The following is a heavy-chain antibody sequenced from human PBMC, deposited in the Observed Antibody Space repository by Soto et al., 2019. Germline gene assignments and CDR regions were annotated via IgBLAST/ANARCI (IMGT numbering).Heavy chain of an antibody. CDR3: ATAMVRGVIRWFDP. D-gene: IGHD3-10*01. CDR2: FDPEDGET. V-gene: IGHV1-24*01. J-gene: IGHJ5*02. Sequence: ASVKVSCKVSGYTLTELSMHWVRQAPGKGLEWMGGFDPEDGETIYAQKFQGRVTMTEDTSTDTAYMELSSLRSEDTAVYYCATAMVRGVIRWFDPWGQGTLVTVSS. CDR1: GYTLTELS.